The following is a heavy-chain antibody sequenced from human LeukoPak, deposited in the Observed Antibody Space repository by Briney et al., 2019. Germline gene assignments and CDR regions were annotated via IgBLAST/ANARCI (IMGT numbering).Heavy chain of an antibody. CDR2: ISYDGSNK. CDR1: RFSFCTYA. J-gene: IGHJ6*02. Sequence: PGGSLRLSCAASRFSFCTYAMHWVRQAPGKGLEWVAVISYDGSNKYYADSVKGRFTISRDNSKNTLYLQMNTLRAEDTAVDDCAKDLPCSSTSCYGGLYGMDVWGQGTTVTVSS. CDR3: AKDLPCSSTSCYGGLYGMDV. D-gene: IGHD2-2*01. V-gene: IGHV3-30-3*02.